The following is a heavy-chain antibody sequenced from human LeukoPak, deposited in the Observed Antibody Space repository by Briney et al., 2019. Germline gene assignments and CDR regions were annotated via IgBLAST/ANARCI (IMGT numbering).Heavy chain of an antibody. CDR2: TYYRSTWYN. D-gene: IGHD2-2*01. CDR1: GDSVSSNSVT. Sequence: SQTLSLTCAISGDSVSSNSVTWNWIRQSPSRGLEWLGRTYYRSTWYNDYAVSVRGRITVNPDTSKNQFSLHLNSVTPEDTAVYYCARRLTQYDCFDPWGQGIPVTVSS. V-gene: IGHV6-1*01. J-gene: IGHJ5*02. CDR3: ARRLTQYDCFDP.